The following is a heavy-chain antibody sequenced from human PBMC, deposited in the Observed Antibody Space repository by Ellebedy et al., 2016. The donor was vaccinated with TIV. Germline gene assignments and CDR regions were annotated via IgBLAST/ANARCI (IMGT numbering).Heavy chain of an antibody. V-gene: IGHV4-30-4*01. CDR3: ARGGGVLSQI. D-gene: IGHD3-16*01. J-gene: IGHJ4*02. CDR1: GGSISSGDYY. CDR2: IYYSGNT. Sequence: MPSETLSLTCTVSGGSISSGDYYWSWIRQPPGKGLEWIGCIYYSGNTYYNPSLKSRITISVDTSKNQFSLKLSSVTAADTAVYYCARGGGVLSQIWGQGTPVTVSS.